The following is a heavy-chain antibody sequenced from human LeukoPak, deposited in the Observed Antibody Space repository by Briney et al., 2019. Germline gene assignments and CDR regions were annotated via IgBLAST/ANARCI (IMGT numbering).Heavy chain of an antibody. J-gene: IGHJ3*02. CDR2: MSYDGSKK. CDR3: ARDPLDISRWANAFDI. D-gene: IGHD2-2*03. V-gene: IGHV3-30*03. Sequence: GGSLRLSCAASGFSFTSYGFHWVRQAPGKALEWVAFMSYDGSKKYGDSVKGRFSISRDNARNTLHLQMNGLRPDDTAVYYCARDPLDISRWANAFDIWGQGTLVTVSS. CDR1: GFSFTSYG.